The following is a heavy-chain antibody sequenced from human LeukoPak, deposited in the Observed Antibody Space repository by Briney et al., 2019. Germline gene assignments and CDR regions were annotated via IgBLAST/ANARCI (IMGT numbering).Heavy chain of an antibody. J-gene: IGHJ3*02. CDR1: GFIFSKYG. CDR3: ARNLYSGNYLDTFHI. Sequence: PGGSLRLSCAAFGFIFSKYGMFWVRQAPGKGLEWVAAISHDGSNNNYADSVKGRFTISRDNSKNTLYLQMNSLRAEDTAVYYCARNLYSGNYLDTFHIWGQGTVVTVSS. CDR2: ISHDGSNN. V-gene: IGHV3-30*03. D-gene: IGHD1-26*01.